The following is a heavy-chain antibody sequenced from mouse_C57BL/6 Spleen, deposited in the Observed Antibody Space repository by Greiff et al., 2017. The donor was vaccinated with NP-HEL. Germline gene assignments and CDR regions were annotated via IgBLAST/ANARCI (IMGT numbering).Heavy chain of an antibody. Sequence: EVQLQQSGGVLVKPGGYLKLSCSASVFTFSSYAMSWVRQTPVNRLEWVATISDGGSYTYYPDTVKVRFTISSDNAKNNLYLQMSHLRSEDTSMYYCARDTGYGNYCFDYWGQGTTLTVSS. D-gene: IGHD2-1*01. CDR1: VFTFSSYA. J-gene: IGHJ2*01. CDR2: ISDGGSYT. V-gene: IGHV5-4*01. CDR3: ARDTGYGNYCFDY.